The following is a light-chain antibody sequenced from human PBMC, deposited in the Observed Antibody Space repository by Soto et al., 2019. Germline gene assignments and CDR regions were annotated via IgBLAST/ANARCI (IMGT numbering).Light chain of an antibody. CDR1: QGINSW. J-gene: IGKJ4*01. V-gene: IGKV1D-16*01. CDR2: DAS. CDR3: KQYNIYPLT. Sequence: DVQMTQSPSSLAASVGDRVTITCRASQGINSWLAWYQQKPEKAPKSLIYDASSSQTGVQSRFNGSGSCTDFTLTISNLQPEDSSSYSCKQYNIYPLTFCGATKVESK.